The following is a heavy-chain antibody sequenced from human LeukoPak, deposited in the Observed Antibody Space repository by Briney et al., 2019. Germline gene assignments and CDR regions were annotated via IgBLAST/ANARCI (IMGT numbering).Heavy chain of an antibody. Sequence: PGGSLRLSCAASGFTFSSYAMSWVRQAPAKGLEWVSTISGSGANTYYADSVKGRFTISRDNSKTTLYLQMNSLRAEDTAVYYCAKGGPTLITRLDYWGQGTLVTVSS. V-gene: IGHV3-23*01. J-gene: IGHJ4*02. CDR1: GFTFSSYA. D-gene: IGHD3-16*01. CDR2: ISGSGANT. CDR3: AKGGPTLITRLDY.